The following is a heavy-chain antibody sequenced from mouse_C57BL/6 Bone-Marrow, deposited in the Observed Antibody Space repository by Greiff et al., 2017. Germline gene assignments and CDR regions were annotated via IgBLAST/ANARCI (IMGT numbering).Heavy chain of an antibody. Sequence: LVESGPELVKPGASVKLSCKASGYTFTSYDINWVKQRPGQGLEWIGWIYPRDGSTKYNEKFKGKATLTVDTSSSTAYMELYSLTSEDSAVYFCARSGYYYGSSYSMDYWGQGTSVTVSS. CDR2: IYPRDGST. J-gene: IGHJ4*01. CDR1: GYTFTSYD. CDR3: ARSGYYYGSSYSMDY. V-gene: IGHV1-85*01. D-gene: IGHD1-1*01.